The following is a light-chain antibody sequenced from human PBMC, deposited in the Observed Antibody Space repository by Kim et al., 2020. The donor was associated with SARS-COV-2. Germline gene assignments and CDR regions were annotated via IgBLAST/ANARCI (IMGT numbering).Light chain of an antibody. Sequence: GDRVTITCQASQDISNHFKWYQQKPQKAPNLLFYDASTVETGVPSRFSEGGSGRDFSVTISGLQPEEIATYYCEQYASLPSTFGQGTRLEIK. CDR2: DAS. V-gene: IGKV1-33*01. CDR3: EQYASLPST. J-gene: IGKJ5*01. CDR1: QDISNH.